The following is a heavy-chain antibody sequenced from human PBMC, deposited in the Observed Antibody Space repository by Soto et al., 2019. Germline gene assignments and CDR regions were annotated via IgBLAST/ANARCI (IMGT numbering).Heavy chain of an antibody. D-gene: IGHD3-10*01. CDR3: TTDSAQPGEYYYYYMDV. J-gene: IGHJ6*03. CDR1: GFTFSNAW. V-gene: IGHV3-15*01. Sequence: EVQLVESGGGLVKPGGSLRLSCAASGFTFSNAWMSWVRQAPGKGLEWVGRIKSKTDGGTTDYAAPVKGRFTISRDDSKNTLYLQMNSLKTEDTAVYYCTTDSAQPGEYYYYYMDVWGKGTTVTVSS. CDR2: IKSKTDGGTT.